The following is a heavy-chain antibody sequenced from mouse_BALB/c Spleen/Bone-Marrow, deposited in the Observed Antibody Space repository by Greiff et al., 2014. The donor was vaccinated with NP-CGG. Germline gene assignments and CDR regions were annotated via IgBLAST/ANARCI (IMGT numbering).Heavy chain of an antibody. CDR2: IYPGDGNT. V-gene: IGHV1-82*01. J-gene: IGHJ3*01. D-gene: IGHD2-4*01. CDR1: GYAFSSSW. Sequence: QVQLQQPGPELVKPGASVKISCKVSGYAFSSSWMNWVKQRPGQGLEWIGRIYPGDGNTNYNGKFKGKATLTADKSSTTAYMQLSSLTSVDSAVYFCALYDYDGLSWFAYWGQGTLVTVSA. CDR3: ALYDYDGLSWFAY.